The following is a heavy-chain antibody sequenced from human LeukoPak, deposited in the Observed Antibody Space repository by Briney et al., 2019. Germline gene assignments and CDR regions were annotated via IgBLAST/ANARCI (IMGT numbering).Heavy chain of an antibody. CDR1: GFTFGDYA. Sequence: GGSLRLSCTASGFTFGDYAMSWFRQAPGKGLEWVGFIRSKAYGGTTEYAASVKSRFTISRDDSKSIAYLQMNSLKTEDTAVYYCTRFPGYCSGGSCFKFDYWGQGTLVTVSS. CDR2: IRSKAYGGTT. V-gene: IGHV3-49*03. D-gene: IGHD2-15*01. J-gene: IGHJ4*02. CDR3: TRFPGYCSGGSCFKFDY.